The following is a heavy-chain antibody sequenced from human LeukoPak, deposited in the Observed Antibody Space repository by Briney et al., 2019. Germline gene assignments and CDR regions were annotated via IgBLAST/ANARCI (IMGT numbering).Heavy chain of an antibody. CDR3: ARGGHSIWTYYYYYYYMDV. D-gene: IGHD6-13*01. V-gene: IGHV4-4*07. CDR2: IYTSGST. CDR1: GGSISSYY. J-gene: IGHJ6*03. Sequence: SETLSLTCTVSGGSISSYYWSWIRQPAGKGLEWIGRIYTSGSTNYNPSLKSRVTMSVDTSKNQFSLKLSSVTAANTAVYYCARGGHSIWTYYYYYYYMDVWGKGTTVTVSS.